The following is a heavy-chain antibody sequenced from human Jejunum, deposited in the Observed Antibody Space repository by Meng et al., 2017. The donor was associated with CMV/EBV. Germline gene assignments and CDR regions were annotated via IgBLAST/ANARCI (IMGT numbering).Heavy chain of an antibody. CDR3: AKGGTLNVVVPDASWAIGY. CDR1: FSNYA. Sequence: FSNYAMNWVRQAPGKGLEWVSGISGSGDSTYYTDSVKGRFTISRDNSQNTLYLHMSSLRAEDTAVYFCAKGGTLNVVVPDASWAIGYWGQGTLVTVSS. J-gene: IGHJ4*02. V-gene: IGHV3-23*01. D-gene: IGHD2-2*01. CDR2: ISGSGDST.